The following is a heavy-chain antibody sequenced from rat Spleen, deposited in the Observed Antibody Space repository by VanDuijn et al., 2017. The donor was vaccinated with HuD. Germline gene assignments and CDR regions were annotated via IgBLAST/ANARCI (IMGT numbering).Heavy chain of an antibody. Sequence: EVQLVESGGGLVQPGRSLKLSCAASGFTFSDYYMAWVRQAPKKGLEWVASISYEGSSTYYGDSVKGRFTISRDNAKSTLYLQMNSLRSEDTATYYCARRGFGVDYWGQGVMVTVSS. J-gene: IGHJ2*01. CDR3: ARRGFGVDY. D-gene: IGHD4-3*01. CDR1: GFTFSDYY. V-gene: IGHV5-22*01. CDR2: ISYEGSST.